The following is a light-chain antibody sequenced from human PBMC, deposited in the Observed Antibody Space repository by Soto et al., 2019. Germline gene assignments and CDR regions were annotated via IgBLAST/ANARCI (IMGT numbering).Light chain of an antibody. Sequence: ESVLKQSPDTLSLSPGERATLSCRASQSVKNNYLAWYQQKPGQAPRFLIYDASSRATGIPDRFSGSGSRTDFTLTISRLEPEDFAVYYCQQYGSTPLTFGGGTKV. V-gene: IGKV3-20*01. J-gene: IGKJ4*01. CDR3: QQYGSTPLT. CDR2: DAS. CDR1: QSVKNNY.